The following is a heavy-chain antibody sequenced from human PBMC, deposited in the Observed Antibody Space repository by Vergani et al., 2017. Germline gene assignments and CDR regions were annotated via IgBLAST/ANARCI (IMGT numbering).Heavy chain of an antibody. CDR3: ARGVVPAARDYYYDYMDG. D-gene: IGHD2-2*01. CDR1: GYSFTSYW. Sequence: EVQLVQSGAEVKKPGESLKISCKGSGYSFTSYWIGWVRQMPGKGLEWMGIIYPGDSDTRYSPSFQGQVTIPADKSFSTAYLQWSSLKASDTAMYYCARGVVPAARDYYYDYMDGWGKGTTVTVSS. V-gene: IGHV5-51*03. CDR2: IYPGDSDT. J-gene: IGHJ6*03.